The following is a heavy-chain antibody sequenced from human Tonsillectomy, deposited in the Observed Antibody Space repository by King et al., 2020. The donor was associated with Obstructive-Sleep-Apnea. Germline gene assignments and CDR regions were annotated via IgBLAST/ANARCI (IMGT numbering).Heavy chain of an antibody. CDR1: GFSLSTSGVG. V-gene: IGHV2-5*02. CDR2: IYWDDDK. D-gene: IGHD6-19*01. Sequence: TLKESGPTLVKPTQTLTLTCTFSGFSLSTSGVGVGWIGQAPGKALVWLALIYWDDDKRSSPSIKHRLTSPNDTSENQVVRTMTNMDPVDTATYYCAHRSSGGPSGFDYWGQGTLVTVSS. CDR3: AHRSSGGPSGFDY. J-gene: IGHJ4*02.